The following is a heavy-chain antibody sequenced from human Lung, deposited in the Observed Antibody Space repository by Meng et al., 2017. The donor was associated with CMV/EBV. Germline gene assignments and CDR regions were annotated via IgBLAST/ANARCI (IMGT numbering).Heavy chain of an antibody. D-gene: IGHD2/OR15-2a*01. V-gene: IGHV7-4-1*02. Sequence: HLGQEVTEPKKPVCAVSVSCRSSGYTFSTTTIYSVRQSRGRGLEWMGWISTNAGTPTYSQGFTGRFVFSLDTSVSTAYLQISSLQAEDTSVYYCARGGNFDPWGQGTLVTVSS. J-gene: IGHJ5*02. CDR3: ARGGNFDP. CDR2: ISTNAGTP. CDR1: GYTFSTTT.